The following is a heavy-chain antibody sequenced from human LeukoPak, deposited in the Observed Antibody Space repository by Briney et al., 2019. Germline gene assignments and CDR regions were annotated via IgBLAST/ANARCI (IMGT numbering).Heavy chain of an antibody. J-gene: IGHJ4*02. V-gene: IGHV1-46*01. CDR3: ARDRRDFLWGSSRPYYFDY. D-gene: IGHD3-16*02. CDR2: INPNGGSI. CDR1: GYTFTSYH. Sequence: ASVKVSCKASGYTFTSYHIHWVRRAPGQGLEWMGIINPNGGSISYAQRLQDRVTMTRDMSTSTVYMELSSLRYDDTAVYYCARDRRDFLWGSSRPYYFDYWGQGTLVTVSS.